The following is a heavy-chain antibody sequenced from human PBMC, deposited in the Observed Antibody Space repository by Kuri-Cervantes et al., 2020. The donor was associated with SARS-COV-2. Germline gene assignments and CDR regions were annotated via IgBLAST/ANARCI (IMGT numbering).Heavy chain of an antibody. V-gene: IGHV3-23*01. CDR1: GFTFSSFP. Sequence: GEALKISWASSGFTFSSFPMSWVRQAPGKGLEWVSGISGSGAKTYYADSVKGWFTISRDNSKNTLYLQMNSLRAEDTAVYYCAKVGTSIAVSGRFDFWGQGTLVTVSS. J-gene: IGHJ4*02. CDR3: AKVGTSIAVSGRFDF. CDR2: ISGSGAKT. D-gene: IGHD6-19*01.